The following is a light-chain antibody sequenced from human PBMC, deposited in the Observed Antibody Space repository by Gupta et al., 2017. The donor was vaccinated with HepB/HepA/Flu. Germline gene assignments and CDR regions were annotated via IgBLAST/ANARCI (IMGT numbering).Light chain of an antibody. CDR1: SSDVGGYNY. J-gene: IGLJ1*01. CDR3: CSYAGSYSYV. V-gene: IGLV2-11*01. CDR2: DVS. Sequence: ALTQPRSVSGSPGQSVTISCTGTSSDVGGYNYVSWYQQHPGKAPKLMIYDVSKRPSGVPDRFSGSKSGNTASLTISGLQAEDEADYYCCSYAGSYSYVFGTGTKVTVL.